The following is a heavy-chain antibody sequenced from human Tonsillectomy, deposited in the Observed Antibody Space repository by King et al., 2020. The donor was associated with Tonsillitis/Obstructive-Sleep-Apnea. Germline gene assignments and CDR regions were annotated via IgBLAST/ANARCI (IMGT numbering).Heavy chain of an antibody. V-gene: IGHV4-34*01. J-gene: IGHJ4*02. CDR1: GGSFSGYY. CDR3: ARAKRYCSSTSCWEY. CDR2: INHSGST. Sequence: VQRKQGGAGLLKPSETLSLTCAVYGGSFSGYYWSWIRQPPGKGLEWIGEINHSGSTNYKPSLKSRVTISVDTSKNQFSLKLSSLTAADTAVYYCARAKRYCSSTSCWEYWGQGTLVTVSS. D-gene: IGHD2-2*01.